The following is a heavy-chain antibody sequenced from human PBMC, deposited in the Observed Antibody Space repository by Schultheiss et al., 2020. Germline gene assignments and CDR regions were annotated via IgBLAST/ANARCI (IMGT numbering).Heavy chain of an antibody. D-gene: IGHD1-7*01. V-gene: IGHV4-39*01. Sequence: SETLSLTCSVSGGSISNSHYYWGWIRQPPGKGLEWIGSFYDGGNTYYNPSLKSRVTISVDTSKNQFSLKLSSVTAADTAVYYCASPPAVLDWNYGVYYYFWGRGTLVTVSS. CDR3: ASPPAVLDWNYGVYYYF. CDR2: FYDGGNT. CDR1: GGSISNSHYY. J-gene: IGHJ4*02.